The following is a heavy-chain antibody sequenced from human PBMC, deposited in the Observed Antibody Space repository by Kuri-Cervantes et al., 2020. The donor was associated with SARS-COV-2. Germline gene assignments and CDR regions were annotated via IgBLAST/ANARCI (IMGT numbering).Heavy chain of an antibody. V-gene: IGHV3-30*01. CDR2: ISYDGSNK. Sequence: LSLTCVASGFTFSSYVMHWVRQAPGKGLEWVALISYDGSNKYYADSVKGRFTISRDNSKNTLYLQMNSLRAEDTAVYYCAKFPPLRMDTAVNSYWGQGTLVTVSS. D-gene: IGHD5-18*01. J-gene: IGHJ4*02. CDR3: AKFPPLRMDTAVNSY. CDR1: GFTFSSYV.